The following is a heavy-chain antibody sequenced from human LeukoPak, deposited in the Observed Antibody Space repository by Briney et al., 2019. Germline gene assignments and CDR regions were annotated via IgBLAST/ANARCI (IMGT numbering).Heavy chain of an antibody. Sequence: ASVKVSCKASGYTFTSYGISWVRQAPGQGLEWMGWISAYNGHTNYAQKFQGRVTMTTDTSTSTAYMELRSLKSDDTAVYSCAREHLYYDTSGYYTPYYIDYWGQGTLVTVSS. V-gene: IGHV1-18*01. J-gene: IGHJ4*02. CDR3: AREHLYYDTSGYYTPYYIDY. CDR2: ISAYNGHT. CDR1: GYTFTSYG. D-gene: IGHD3-22*01.